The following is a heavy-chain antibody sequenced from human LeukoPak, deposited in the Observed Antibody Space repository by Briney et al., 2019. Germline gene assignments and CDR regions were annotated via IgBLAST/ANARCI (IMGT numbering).Heavy chain of an antibody. V-gene: IGHV4-59*05. D-gene: IGHD3-10*01. CDR1: GGSIRSSS. CDR2: IYHSGFT. J-gene: IGHJ6*02. CDR3: LRDKAGSFYGSGGYHFNYNGMDV. Sequence: SETLSLTCTVSGGSIRSSSWSWIRQPPGRGLEWIGSIYHSGFTYSNPSLTSRLTMSIDASKNEFSLRLTSVTAADTAIYYCLRDKAGSFYGSGGYHFNYNGMDVWGQGTAVTVSS.